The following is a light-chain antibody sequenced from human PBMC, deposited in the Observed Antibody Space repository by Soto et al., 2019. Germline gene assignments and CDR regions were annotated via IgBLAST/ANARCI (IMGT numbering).Light chain of an antibody. J-gene: IGKJ1*01. CDR2: KAS. CDR3: QQYKSYSRT. Sequence: DIQMTQSPPTLSASVGDRVTITCRASQSISTWLAWYQQKPGKAPKLLIYKASILETGVPSRFSGSGSGTEFTLTISSLQPDDFATYYCQQYKSYSRTFGQGTKVEIK. V-gene: IGKV1-5*03. CDR1: QSISTW.